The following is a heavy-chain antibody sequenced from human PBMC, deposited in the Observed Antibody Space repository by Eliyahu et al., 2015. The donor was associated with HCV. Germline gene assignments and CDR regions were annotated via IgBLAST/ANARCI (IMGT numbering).Heavy chain of an antibody. CDR1: GFTFSXYA. CDR3: AKDPGNWNYFSDAFDI. V-gene: IGHV3-23*01. J-gene: IGHJ3*02. Sequence: EVQLLESGGGLVQPGGSLRLXCAASGFTFSXYAMSWVRQAPGKGLEWVSAISGSGGSTYYADSVKGRFTISRDNSKNTLYLQMNSLRAEDTAVYYCAKDPGNWNYFSDAFDIWGQGTMVTVSS. D-gene: IGHD1-7*01. CDR2: ISGSGGST.